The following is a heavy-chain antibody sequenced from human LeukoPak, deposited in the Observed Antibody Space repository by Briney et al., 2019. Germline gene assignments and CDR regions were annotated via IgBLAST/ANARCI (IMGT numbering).Heavy chain of an antibody. CDR3: ARGGGIAAAKKQPGKYYYYYYMDV. D-gene: IGHD6-13*01. CDR1: GYTFTSYD. CDR2: MNPNSGNT. Sequence: ASVKVSCKASGYTFTSYDINWVRQATGQGLEWMGWMNPNSGNTGYAQKFQGRVSMTRNTSISTDYMELSSLRSEDTAVYYCARGGGIAAAKKQPGKYYYYYYMDVWGKGTTVTVSS. J-gene: IGHJ6*03. V-gene: IGHV1-8*01.